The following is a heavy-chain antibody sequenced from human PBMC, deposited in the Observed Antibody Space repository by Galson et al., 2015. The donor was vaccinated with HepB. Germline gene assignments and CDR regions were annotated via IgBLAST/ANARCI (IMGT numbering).Heavy chain of an antibody. CDR1: GYSFTPNG. J-gene: IGHJ4*02. V-gene: IGHV1-18*04. CDR2: ISANSGKT. D-gene: IGHD2-15*01. CDR3: ARDHRWYFDY. Sequence: SVKVSCKASGYSFTPNGTSWVRQAPGQGLEWMGWISANSGKTNYAQKYQNRVTLTRDTATSTVHMELRSLRSDDTAVYYCARDHRWYFDYWGQGSLVTVSS.